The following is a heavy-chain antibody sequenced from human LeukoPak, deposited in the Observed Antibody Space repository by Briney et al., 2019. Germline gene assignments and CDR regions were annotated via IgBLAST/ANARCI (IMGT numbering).Heavy chain of an antibody. J-gene: IGHJ3*02. CDR1: GFTFSNYA. CDR3: AKVASNSGKGGAFDI. V-gene: IGHV3-23*01. CDR2: ISGYGGDT. D-gene: IGHD6-19*01. Sequence: SGGSLRLSCAASGFTFSNYAMSWVRQAPGKGLEWVSSISGYGGDTYYTDSVKGRFTISRDNSKNTLYLQMNSLRAENTAIYYCAKVASNSGKGGAFDIWGQGTMVTVSS.